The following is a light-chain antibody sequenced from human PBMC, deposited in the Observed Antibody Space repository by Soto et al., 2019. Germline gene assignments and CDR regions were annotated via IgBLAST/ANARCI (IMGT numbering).Light chain of an antibody. CDR1: SSDVGSYNL. Sequence: QSVLTQPASVSGSPGQSITISCTGTSSDVGSYNLVSWYQQHPGKAPKLMIYEGTKRPSGVSNRFSGSKSGTTASLTISGLQAEDEADYYCCSYAGSSTFIFGGGTKLTVL. CDR3: CSYAGSSTFI. J-gene: IGLJ2*01. CDR2: EGT. V-gene: IGLV2-23*03.